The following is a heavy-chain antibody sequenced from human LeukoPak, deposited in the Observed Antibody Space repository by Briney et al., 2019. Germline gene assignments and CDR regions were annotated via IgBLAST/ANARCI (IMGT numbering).Heavy chain of an antibody. V-gene: IGHV1-69*13. CDR3: AREGLGYCTNGVCPTNYYYMDG. Sequence: SVKVSCKASGGTFTSYAISWERQPPGPGLEWMGGIIPIFGTANYAQKFHGRVTITADESTSTAYMELSSLRSEDTAVYYCAREGLGYCTNGVCPTNYYYMDGWVKGTTVSDCS. J-gene: IGHJ6*03. D-gene: IGHD2-8*01. CDR2: IIPIFGTA. CDR1: GGTFTSYA.